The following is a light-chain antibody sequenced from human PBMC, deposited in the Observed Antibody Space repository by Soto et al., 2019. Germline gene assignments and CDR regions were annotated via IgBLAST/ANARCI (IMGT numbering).Light chain of an antibody. V-gene: IGKV3-11*01. CDR1: QSVGSS. Sequence: EIVLTQSPATLSLSPGDRATLSCRASQSVGSSLAWYQQKLGQAPRLLIYAASDRATGIPGRFSGSGSGTDFTLIISSLEPEEFAFYYCQQGNPWPCTFGESTKLDIK. CDR2: AAS. CDR3: QQGNPWPCT. J-gene: IGKJ1*01.